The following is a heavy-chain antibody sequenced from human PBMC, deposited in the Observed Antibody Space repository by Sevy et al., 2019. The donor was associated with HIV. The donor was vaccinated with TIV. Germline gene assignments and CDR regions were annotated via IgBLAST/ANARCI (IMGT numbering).Heavy chain of an antibody. J-gene: IGHJ4*02. D-gene: IGHD6-13*01. CDR1: GFIFDDYA. V-gene: IGHV3-9*01. CDR2: ISWNSDYI. Sequence: GGSLRLSCAASGFIFDDYAMHWVRQAPGKGLEWVASISWNSDYIDYADSVRGRFTISRDNANYSPYLQMSSLRAEDTAFYYRAVDKENRPAAFHFDYWGPGTLVTVSS. CDR3: AVDKENRPAAFHFDY.